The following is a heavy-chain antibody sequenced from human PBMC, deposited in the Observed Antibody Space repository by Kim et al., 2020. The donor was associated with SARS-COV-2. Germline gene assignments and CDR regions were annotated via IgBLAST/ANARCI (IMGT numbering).Heavy chain of an antibody. CDR2: ISSSGSTI. D-gene: IGHD3-10*01. Sequence: GGSLRLSCAASGFTFSSYEMNWVRQAPGKGLEWVSYISSSGSTIYYADSVKGRFTISRDNAKNSLYLQMNSLRAEDTAVYYCARDTYYYGSGSYYNPKALDYWVQATLVTVSS. J-gene: IGHJ4*02. CDR3: ARDTYYYGSGSYYNPKALDY. V-gene: IGHV3-48*03. CDR1: GFTFSSYE.